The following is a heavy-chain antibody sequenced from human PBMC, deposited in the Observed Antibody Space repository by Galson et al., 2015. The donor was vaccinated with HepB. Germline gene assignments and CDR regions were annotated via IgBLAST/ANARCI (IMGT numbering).Heavy chain of an antibody. CDR1: GFTFSSYR. J-gene: IGHJ4*02. Sequence: SLRLSCAASGFTFSSYRMKWVRQAPGKGLVWLSYISSSRSTTIYYAASVKGRFTISRDNAKSSLYLQMNSLRAEDTAVYYCARERGSIFSQLYYFDYWGQGALVTVSS. CDR3: ARERGSIFSQLYYFDY. D-gene: IGHD3-16*01. V-gene: IGHV3-48*04. CDR2: ISSSRSTTI.